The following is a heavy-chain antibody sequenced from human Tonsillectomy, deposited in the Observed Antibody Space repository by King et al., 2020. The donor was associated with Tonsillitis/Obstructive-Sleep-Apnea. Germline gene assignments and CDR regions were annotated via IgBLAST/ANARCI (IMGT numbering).Heavy chain of an antibody. V-gene: IGHV4-39*01. Sequence: QLQESGPGLVKPSETLSLTCTVSGGSISSSSYYWGWIRQPPGKGLGWIGSIYYSGSTYYNPSLKSRVTISVDTSKNQFSLKLSSVTAADTAVYYCARHSAMSYYYYMDVWGKGTTVTVSS. CDR3: ARHSAMSYYYYMDV. CDR2: IYYSGST. D-gene: IGHD2-2*01. CDR1: GGSISSSSYY. J-gene: IGHJ6*03.